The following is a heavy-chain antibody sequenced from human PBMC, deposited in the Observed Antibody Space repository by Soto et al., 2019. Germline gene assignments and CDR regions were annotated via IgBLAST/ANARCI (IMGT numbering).Heavy chain of an antibody. Sequence: GESLKISCAASGFTFSSYAMSWVRQAPGKGLEWVSAISGSGGSTYYADSVKGRFTISRDNSKNTLYLQMNSLRAEDTAVYYCAKDGELLWFGELKINYFDYWGQGTLVTVSS. V-gene: IGHV3-23*01. CDR2: ISGSGGST. J-gene: IGHJ4*02. CDR3: AKDGELLWFGELKINYFDY. D-gene: IGHD3-10*01. CDR1: GFTFSSYA.